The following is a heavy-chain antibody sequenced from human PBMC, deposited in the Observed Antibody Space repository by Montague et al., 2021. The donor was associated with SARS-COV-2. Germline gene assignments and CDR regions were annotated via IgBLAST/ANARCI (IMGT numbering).Heavy chain of an antibody. Sequence: LSLSWAASGFTFSSYEMNWVRQAPGKGLEWVSYISSTGSTIFYADSVKGRFTISRDNAKNSLYLQMNSLRAEDTAVYYCASRAPTRIVLMVYAIGGYFDYWGQGTLVTVSS. J-gene: IGHJ4*02. CDR2: ISSTGSTI. V-gene: IGHV3-48*03. CDR1: GFTFSSYE. D-gene: IGHD2-8*01. CDR3: ASRAPTRIVLMVYAIGGYFDY.